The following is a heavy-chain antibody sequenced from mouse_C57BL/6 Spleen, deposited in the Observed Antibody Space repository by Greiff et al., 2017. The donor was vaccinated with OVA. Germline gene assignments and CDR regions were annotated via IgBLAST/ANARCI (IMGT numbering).Heavy chain of an antibody. CDR3: ARALYGNYDAMDY. CDR2: IDPSDSYT. V-gene: IGHV1-50*01. Sequence: VQLQQPGAELVKPGASVKLSCKASGYTFTSYWMQWVKQRPGQGLEWIGEIDPSDSYTNYNQKFKGKATLTVATSSSTAYMQLSSLTSEDSAVYYCARALYGNYDAMDYWGQGTSVTVSS. CDR1: GYTFTSYW. D-gene: IGHD2-1*01. J-gene: IGHJ4*01.